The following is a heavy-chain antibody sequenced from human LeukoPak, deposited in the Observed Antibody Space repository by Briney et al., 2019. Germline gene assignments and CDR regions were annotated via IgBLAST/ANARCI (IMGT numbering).Heavy chain of an antibody. V-gene: IGHV1-69*05. CDR1: GGTFSSYA. CDR2: IIPIFGTA. CDR3: ARGGGSYAFDI. Sequence: SVKVSCKASGGTFSSYAISWVRQAPGQGLEWMGRIIPIFGTANYAQKFQGRVTITTDESTGTAYMELSSLRSEDTAVYYCARGGGSYAFDIWGQGTMVTVSS. J-gene: IGHJ3*02. D-gene: IGHD1-26*01.